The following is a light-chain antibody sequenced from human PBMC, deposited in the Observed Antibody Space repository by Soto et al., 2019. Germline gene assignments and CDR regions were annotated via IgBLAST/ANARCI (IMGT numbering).Light chain of an antibody. CDR2: DVS. CDR1: SSDVGAYDY. CDR3: KSYTSTSTPWV. J-gene: IGLJ3*02. V-gene: IGLV2-14*01. Sequence: QSVLTQPAPVSGSPGQSITISCTGTSSDVGAYDYVSWYQQHPGKAPKLMIYDVSDRPSGVSDRFSGSKSGNTASLTISGLQAEDEADYYCKSYTSTSTPWVFGGGTKLTVL.